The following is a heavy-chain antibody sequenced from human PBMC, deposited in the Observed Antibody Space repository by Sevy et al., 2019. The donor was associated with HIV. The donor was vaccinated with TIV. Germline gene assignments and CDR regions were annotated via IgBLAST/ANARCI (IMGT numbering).Heavy chain of an antibody. CDR2: FDPHDDEI. Sequence: ASVKVSCKVSGYTLTKLAIHWVRQAPGKGLEWMGDFDPHDDEILYAQRFQGRLTMTEDTSTETAYMELSSLSSEDTSVYYCATVGLTYYSGSGSYQGDWFDPWGQGTLVTVSS. J-gene: IGHJ5*02. CDR3: ATVGLTYYSGSGSYQGDWFDP. V-gene: IGHV1-24*01. D-gene: IGHD3-10*01. CDR1: GYTLTKLA.